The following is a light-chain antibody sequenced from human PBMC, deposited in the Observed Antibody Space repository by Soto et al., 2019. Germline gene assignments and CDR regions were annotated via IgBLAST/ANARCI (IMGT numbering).Light chain of an antibody. CDR3: QQANSFPRT. V-gene: IGKV1-12*01. Sequence: DIQMTQSPSSVSASVGDKVTITCRASQFISTWVAWYQQKPGKAPKLLIHSASRLQSGVPSRFSGSGSGTEFTLTISNLQPDDFATYYCQQANSFPRTFGQGTRVE. CDR2: SAS. CDR1: QFISTW. J-gene: IGKJ1*01.